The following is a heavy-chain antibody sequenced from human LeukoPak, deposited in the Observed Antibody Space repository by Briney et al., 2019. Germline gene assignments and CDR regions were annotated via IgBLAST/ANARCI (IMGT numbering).Heavy chain of an antibody. V-gene: IGHV3-33*01. D-gene: IGHD3-22*01. CDR3: ARDADTSGSYWYFDL. J-gene: IGHJ2*01. CDR1: GFTFSYYG. Sequence: GGSLRLSCAASGFTFSYYGVHWVRQAPGKGLEWVALIWSDGSNENYADSVKGRFTISRDTSRNTLYLQMHSLRAEDTAVYYCARDADTSGSYWYFDLWGRGTQVTVSS. CDR2: IWSDGSNE.